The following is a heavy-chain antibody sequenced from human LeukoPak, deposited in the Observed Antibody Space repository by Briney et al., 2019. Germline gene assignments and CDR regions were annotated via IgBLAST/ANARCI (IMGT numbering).Heavy chain of an antibody. J-gene: IGHJ6*02. CDR1: GGTFSSCA. CDR3: ATCIAVAYYYGMDV. Sequence: SVKVSCKASGGTFSSCAISWVRQAPGQGLEWMGGIIPIFGTANYAQKFQGRVTITADESTSTAYMELSSLRSEDTAVYYCATCIAVAYYYGMDVWGQGTTVTVSS. V-gene: IGHV1-69*13. D-gene: IGHD6-19*01. CDR2: IIPIFGTA.